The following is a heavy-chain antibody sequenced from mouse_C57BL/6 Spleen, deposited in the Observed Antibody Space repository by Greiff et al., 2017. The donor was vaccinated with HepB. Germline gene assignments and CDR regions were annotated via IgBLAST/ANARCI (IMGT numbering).Heavy chain of an antibody. CDR3: ARQEGYYYGSSYAWFAY. V-gene: IGHV5-9*01. CDR2: ISGGGGNT. J-gene: IGHJ3*01. Sequence: EVMLVESGGGLVKPGGSLKLSCAASGFTFSSYTMSWVRQTPEKRLEWVATISGGGGNTYYPDSVKGRFTISRDNAKNTLYLQMSSLRSEDTALYYCARQEGYYYGSSYAWFAYWGQGTLVTVSA. D-gene: IGHD1-1*01. CDR1: GFTFSSYT.